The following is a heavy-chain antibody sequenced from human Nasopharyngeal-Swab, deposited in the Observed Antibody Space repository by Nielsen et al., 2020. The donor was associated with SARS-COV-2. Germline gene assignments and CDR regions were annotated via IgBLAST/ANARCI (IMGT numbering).Heavy chain of an antibody. D-gene: IGHD2-15*01. V-gene: IGHV3-23*03. J-gene: IGHJ6*03. Sequence: GGSLRLSCTASGFNFRHYAMSWVRLAPGKGLEWVSGIGTGGGRADYADSVKGRFTISRDNSKNTLYLQLNSLRVEDTAVYYCARNDNGLVIWYYYYMDVWVKGTTVTVTS. CDR3: ARNDNGLVIWYYYYMDV. CDR2: IGTGGGRA. CDR1: GFNFRHYA.